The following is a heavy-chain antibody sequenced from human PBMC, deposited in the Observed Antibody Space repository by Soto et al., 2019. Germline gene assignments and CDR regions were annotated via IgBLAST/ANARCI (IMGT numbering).Heavy chain of an antibody. Sequence: GASLKISCKASGYSFTTYWIGWVRQMPGKGLEWMGIIYPGDSDTTYSPSFQGQVTISAEKSINTAYLQWSSLKASDTAMYYCGRHAYNNGQLTYLDTGDQGTLETV. D-gene: IGHD2-8*01. CDR1: GYSFTTYW. CDR3: GRHAYNNGQLTYLDT. V-gene: IGHV5-51*01. J-gene: IGHJ4*02. CDR2: IYPGDSDT.